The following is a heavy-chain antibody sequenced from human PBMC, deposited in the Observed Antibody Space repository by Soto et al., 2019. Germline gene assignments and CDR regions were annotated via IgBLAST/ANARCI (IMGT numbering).Heavy chain of an antibody. Sequence: SETLSLTCTVSGGSISSGGYYWSWIRQHPGKGLEWIGYIYYSGSTYYNPSLKSRVTISVDTSKNQFSLKLSSVTAADTAVYYCARATNLYCSGGSCPLMGFQHWGQGTLVTVSS. CDR1: GGSISSGGYY. V-gene: IGHV4-31*03. CDR2: IYYSGST. CDR3: ARATNLYCSGGSCPLMGFQH. D-gene: IGHD2-15*01. J-gene: IGHJ1*01.